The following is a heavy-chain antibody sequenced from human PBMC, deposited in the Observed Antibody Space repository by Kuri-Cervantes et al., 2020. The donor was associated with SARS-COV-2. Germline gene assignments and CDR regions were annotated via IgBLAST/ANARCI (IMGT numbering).Heavy chain of an antibody. D-gene: IGHD3-3*01. CDR3: AREMGRFWSNYYPTYFDY. Sequence: GESLRLSCAASGFTFNSYSMNWVRQAQGKGLEWVPSISTSSSYIYYADAGKGRFTISRDTAKNSLYLQMHSLRAEDTAVYYCAREMGRFWSNYYPTYFDYWGQGTLVTVSS. J-gene: IGHJ4*02. CDR1: GFTFNSYS. V-gene: IGHV3-21*01. CDR2: ISTSSSYI.